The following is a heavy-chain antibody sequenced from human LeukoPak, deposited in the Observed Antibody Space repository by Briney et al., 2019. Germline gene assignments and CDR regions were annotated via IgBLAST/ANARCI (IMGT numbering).Heavy chain of an antibody. CDR1: GFTFSGYG. Sequence: GGSLRLSCAASGFTFSGYGTHWVRQAPGKGLEWVAFIRYDGSNKYYADSVKGRFTISRDNSKNTLYLQMNSLRAEDTAVYYCAKALYLGYCSSTSCYSPPDYWGQGTLVTVSS. CDR3: AKALYLGYCSSTSCYSPPDY. J-gene: IGHJ4*02. D-gene: IGHD2-2*02. CDR2: IRYDGSNK. V-gene: IGHV3-30*02.